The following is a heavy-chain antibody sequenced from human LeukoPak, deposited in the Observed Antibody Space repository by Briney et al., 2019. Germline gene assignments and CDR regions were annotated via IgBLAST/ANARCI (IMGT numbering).Heavy chain of an antibody. CDR3: ARGRRRDYAPSADY. CDR1: GGSFSGYY. V-gene: IGHV4-34*01. CDR2: INHSGST. D-gene: IGHD4-17*01. J-gene: IGHJ4*02. Sequence: SETLSLTCAVYGGSFSGYYWSWIRQPPGKGLEWIGEINHSGSTNYNPSLKSRVTISVDTSKNQFSLRLSSVTAADTAVYYCARGRRRDYAPSADYWGQGTLVTVSS.